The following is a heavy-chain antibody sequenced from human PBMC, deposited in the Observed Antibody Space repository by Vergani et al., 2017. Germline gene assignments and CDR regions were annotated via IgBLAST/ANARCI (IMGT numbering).Heavy chain of an antibody. CDR3: ARHISVVRPSSMTAFDY. CDR2: VFYGGRT. Sequence: QVQLQESGPGLVKPSQTLSLTCTVSGGSISSGDYYWGWIRQPPGKTLEWIGTVFYGGRTSYNPSLKSRVTLSLDTSKKQISLHLTSVTAADTAVYYCARHISVVRPSSMTAFDYWGQGTLVTVSS. CDR1: GGSISSGDYY. J-gene: IGHJ4*02. V-gene: IGHV4-39*01. D-gene: IGHD2-21*01.